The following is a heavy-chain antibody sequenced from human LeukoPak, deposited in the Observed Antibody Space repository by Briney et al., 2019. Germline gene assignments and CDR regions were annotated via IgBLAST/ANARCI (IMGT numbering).Heavy chain of an antibody. D-gene: IGHD4-17*01. CDR2: ISAYNGNT. J-gene: IGHJ4*02. CDR3: ARDRLGGDLTGESPY. Sequence: ASVKVSCKASGYPFDNFGLTWVRQAPGQGLGWMGWISAYNGNTHYAQKFRGRLTMTTDTSTTTAYLELRSLKSDDTAVYYCARDRLGGDLTGESPYWGQGTLVTVSS. CDR1: GYPFDNFG. V-gene: IGHV1-18*01.